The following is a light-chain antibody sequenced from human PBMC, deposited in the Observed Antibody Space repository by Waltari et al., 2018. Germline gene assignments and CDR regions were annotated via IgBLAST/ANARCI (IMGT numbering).Light chain of an antibody. V-gene: IGLV3-1*01. CDR2: QDT. J-gene: IGLJ3*02. Sequence: WYKQKPGQSPLLVIYQDTKRPSGIPERFSGSKSGNAATLTVSGTQAMDEADYYCQALGTGAWVFGGGTKLTVL. CDR3: QALGTGAWV.